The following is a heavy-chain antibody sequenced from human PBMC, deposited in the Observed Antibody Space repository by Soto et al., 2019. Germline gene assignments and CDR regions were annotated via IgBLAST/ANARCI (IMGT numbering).Heavy chain of an antibody. V-gene: IGHV3-23*01. J-gene: IGHJ4*02. D-gene: IGHD2-21*02. CDR3: AKGSVVGAAKFDS. Sequence: EVQLLESGGALVQPGVSLSLSCAASGFTYNNYAMGWVRQAPGKGLEWVSAISSSGYSAYYADSVKGRFTISRDNSRNTMFLQMNKLSAEDTAVYYCAKGSVVGAAKFDSWGQGTQVTVSS. CDR1: GFTYNNYA. CDR2: ISSSGYSA.